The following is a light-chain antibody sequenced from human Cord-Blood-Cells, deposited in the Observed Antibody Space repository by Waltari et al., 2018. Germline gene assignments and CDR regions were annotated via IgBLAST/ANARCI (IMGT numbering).Light chain of an antibody. J-gene: IGLJ2*01. V-gene: IGLV3-1*01. CDR1: NLGDTS. CDR3: QAWDSSTVV. CDR2: QDS. Sequence: SYELTQPPSVSVSPGQTASIPCSGDNLGDTSACWYQQKPGQSPVLVIYQDSKRPSGIPERFSGSNSGNTATLTISGTQAMDEADYYCQAWDSSTVVFGGGTKLTVL.